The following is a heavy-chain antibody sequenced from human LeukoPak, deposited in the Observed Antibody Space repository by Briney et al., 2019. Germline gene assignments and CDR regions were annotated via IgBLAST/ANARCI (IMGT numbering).Heavy chain of an antibody. CDR3: AKIPSVNYYMDV. Sequence: PGESLRPSCAASGFTFSSYAMSWVRQAPGKGLRWVSSISGSGTSVNYADSVKGRFSISRDNSKNTLYLQMTNLRAEDTAVYYRAKIPSVNYYMDVWGKGTTVTVSS. CDR1: GFTFSSYA. CDR2: ISGSGTSV. D-gene: IGHD5/OR15-5a*01. V-gene: IGHV3-23*01. J-gene: IGHJ6*03.